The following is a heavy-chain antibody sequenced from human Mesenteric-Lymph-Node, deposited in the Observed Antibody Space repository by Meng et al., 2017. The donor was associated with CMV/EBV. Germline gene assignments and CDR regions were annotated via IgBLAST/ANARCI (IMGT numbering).Heavy chain of an antibody. V-gene: IGHV4-34*01. Sequence: SETLSLTCAVYGGSFSGYYWSWIRQPPGKGLEWIGEINHSGSTNYNPSLKSRVTISVDTSKNQFSLKLSSVTAADTAVYYCARGSLVVTVDYYYYGMDVWGQGTTVTVSS. CDR1: GGSFSGYY. CDR2: INHSGST. J-gene: IGHJ6*02. CDR3: ARGSLVVTVDYYYYGMDV. D-gene: IGHD2-15*01.